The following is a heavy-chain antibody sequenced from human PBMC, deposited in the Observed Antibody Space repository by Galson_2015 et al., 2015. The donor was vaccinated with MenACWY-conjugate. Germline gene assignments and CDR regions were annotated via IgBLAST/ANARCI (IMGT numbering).Heavy chain of an antibody. CDR2: IGTNHGTGKYGDT. CDR1: GYTFTTCG. D-gene: IGHD2-15*01. CDR3: ARDWCCPSGGCYNCFDP. J-gene: IGHJ5*02. V-gene: IGHV1-18*01. Sequence: SVKVSCKASGYTFTTCGISWVRQARGQGLEWVGWIGTNHGTGKYGDTNYAQKFRDRVTLTADTSTSTAYLELRSLRSDDSAVYFCARDWCCPSGGCYNCFDPWGQGSLVPVSS.